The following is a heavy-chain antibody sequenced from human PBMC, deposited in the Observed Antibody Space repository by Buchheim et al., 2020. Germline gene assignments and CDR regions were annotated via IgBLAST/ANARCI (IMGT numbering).Heavy chain of an antibody. J-gene: IGHJ6*03. CDR3: ARFLAYCGGDCYVDADYYYMDV. Sequence: QVQLQESGPGLVKPSQTLSLTCTVSGGSISSGDYYWSWIRQPPGKGLEWIGYIYYSGSTYYNPSLKSRVTISVDTSKNQFSLKLSSVTAADTAVYYCARFLAYCGGDCYVDADYYYMDVWGKGTT. CDR2: IYYSGST. D-gene: IGHD2-21*01. CDR1: GGSISSGDYY. V-gene: IGHV4-30-4*01.